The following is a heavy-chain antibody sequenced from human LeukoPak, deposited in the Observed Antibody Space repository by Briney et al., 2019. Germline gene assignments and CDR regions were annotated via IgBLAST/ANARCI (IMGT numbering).Heavy chain of an antibody. J-gene: IGHJ4*02. CDR1: GFSLRTRGMR. CDR3: ARTRATMRGFDY. D-gene: IGHD5-12*01. CDR2: IDWDDDK. V-gene: IGHV2-70*04. Sequence: SGPALVKPTQTLTLTCTFSGFSLRTRGMRVSWIRQPPGKALEWLSRIDWDDDKFYSTSLKTRLTISKDTSKNQVVLTMTNMDPVDTATYYCARTRATMRGFDYWGQGTLVTVSS.